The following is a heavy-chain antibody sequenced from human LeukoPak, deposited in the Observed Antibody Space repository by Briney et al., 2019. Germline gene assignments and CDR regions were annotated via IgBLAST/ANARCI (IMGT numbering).Heavy chain of an antibody. V-gene: IGHV5-51*01. Sequence: GESLKISCKGSGYSFTSYWIGWVRQMPGKGLEWMGIIYPGDSDTRYSPSFQGQVTISADKSISTAYLQWSSLKASDTAMYCCARQERGYSSSWSHYYFDYWGQGTLVTVSS. CDR3: ARQERGYSSSWSHYYFDY. J-gene: IGHJ4*02. CDR1: GYSFTSYW. CDR2: IYPGDSDT. D-gene: IGHD6-13*01.